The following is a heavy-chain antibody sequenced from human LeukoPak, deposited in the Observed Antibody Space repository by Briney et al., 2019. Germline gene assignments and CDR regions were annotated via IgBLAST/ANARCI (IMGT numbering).Heavy chain of an antibody. V-gene: IGHV3-21*01. J-gene: IGHJ4*02. D-gene: IGHD3-22*01. Sequence: GGSLRLSCAASGFTFSTYSMNWVRQAPGKGLEWVSSISSSSSYIYYADSVKGRFTISRDNAKNSLYLQMSSLRADDTAVYYCAREYYYDSSGYYHRWYFDYWGQGTLVTVSS. CDR1: GFTFSTYS. CDR2: ISSSSSYI. CDR3: AREYYYDSSGYYHRWYFDY.